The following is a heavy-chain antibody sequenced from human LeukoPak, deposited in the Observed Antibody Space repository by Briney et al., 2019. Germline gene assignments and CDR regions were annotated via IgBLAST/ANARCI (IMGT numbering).Heavy chain of an antibody. CDR3: AKRYCSGASCSLFDY. Sequence: GGSLRLSCAASGFTFTSYAINWVRQAPGKGLEWVSTISGSGDVTYYADSVEGRFTISRDNSKNTLYLQMNSLRAEDTAVYYCAKRYCSGASCSLFDYWGQGTLLTVSS. D-gene: IGHD2-15*01. CDR1: GFTFTSYA. V-gene: IGHV3-23*01. CDR2: ISGSGDVT. J-gene: IGHJ4*02.